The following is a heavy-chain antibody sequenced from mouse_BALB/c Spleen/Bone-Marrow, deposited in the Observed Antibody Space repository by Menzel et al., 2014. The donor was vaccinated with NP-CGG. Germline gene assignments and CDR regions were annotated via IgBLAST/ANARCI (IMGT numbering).Heavy chain of an antibody. CDR3: AREEAFDYVIAY. D-gene: IGHD2-4*01. Sequence: EVKLVESGPELVTPGASVKISCKTSGYTFIEYTMHWVKQSHGKSLEWIGGFNPNNGGTSYNQKFKGKATLTVDKSSSTAYMELRSLTSEDSAVYYCAREEAFDYVIAYWGQGTLVTVSA. CDR2: FNPNNGGT. V-gene: IGHV1-18*01. J-gene: IGHJ3*01. CDR1: GYTFIEYT.